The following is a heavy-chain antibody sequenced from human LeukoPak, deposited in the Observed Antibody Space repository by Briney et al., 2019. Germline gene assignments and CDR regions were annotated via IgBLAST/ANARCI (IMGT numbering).Heavy chain of an antibody. J-gene: IGHJ4*02. CDR1: GFTFSTYT. Sequence: GRSLRLSCAASGFTFSTYTMHWVRQAPGKGLEWVAVISYDGSNKYYADSVKGRFTISRDNSKNTLFLLMNSLRAEDTAVYYCARLRSPGDFDYWGQGTLVTVSS. CDR2: ISYDGSNK. D-gene: IGHD1-26*01. V-gene: IGHV3-30*04. CDR3: ARLRSPGDFDY.